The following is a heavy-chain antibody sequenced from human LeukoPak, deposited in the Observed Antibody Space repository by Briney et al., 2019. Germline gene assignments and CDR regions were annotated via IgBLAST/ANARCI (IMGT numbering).Heavy chain of an antibody. D-gene: IGHD3-10*01. CDR3: ARDGHRNSLAMRSYYY. Sequence: GGSLRLSCAASGFTVTKNFMCWVRQAPGKGLEWLSVIYSSGSTYYADSVKGRFTISRDNSNNTIYLQMNSLRVEDTAVYYCARDGHRNSLAMRSYYYWGQGTLVTVSS. J-gene: IGHJ4*02. CDR2: IYSSGST. V-gene: IGHV3-66*01. CDR1: GFTVTKNF.